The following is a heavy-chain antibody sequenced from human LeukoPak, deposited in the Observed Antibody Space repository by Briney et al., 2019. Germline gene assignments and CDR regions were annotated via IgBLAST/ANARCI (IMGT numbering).Heavy chain of an antibody. Sequence: PSETLSLTCTVSGDSISSGGYYWSWIRQHPGKGLEWIGYIYYSGSTYYNPSLKSRVTISVDTSKNQFSLKLSSVTAADTAVYYCARGNYYYDSSGYSNWGQGTLVTVSS. CDR1: GDSISSGGYY. J-gene: IGHJ4*02. CDR2: IYYSGST. V-gene: IGHV4-31*03. D-gene: IGHD3-22*01. CDR3: ARGNYYYDSSGYSN.